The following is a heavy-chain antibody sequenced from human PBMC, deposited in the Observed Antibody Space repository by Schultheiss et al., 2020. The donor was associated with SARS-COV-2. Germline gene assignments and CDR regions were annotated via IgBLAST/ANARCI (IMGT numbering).Heavy chain of an antibody. V-gene: IGHV1-69*01. J-gene: IGHJ4*02. CDR1: GGTFSSYA. CDR2: IIPIFGTA. Sequence: KISCKASGGTFSSYAISWVRQAPGQGLEWMGGIIPIFGTANYAQKFQGRVTITADESTSTAYMELSSLRSDDTAVYYCAREGSDGDPVFDYWGQGTLVTVSS. CDR3: AREGSDGDPVFDY. D-gene: IGHD4-17*01.